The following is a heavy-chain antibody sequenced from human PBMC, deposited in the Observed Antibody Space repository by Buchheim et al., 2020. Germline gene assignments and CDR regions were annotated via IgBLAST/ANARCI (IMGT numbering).Heavy chain of an antibody. CDR2: VYYSGST. J-gene: IGHJ4*02. Sequence: QVQLQESGPGLVKPSETLSLTCTVSGGSINMYYWSWIRQPPGKGLEWIGYVYYSGSTNYNPSLKSRVTISAATSKNQLSLKLNSVTAADTAVYYCARSGSYFDPLNYWGQGTL. CDR1: GGSINMYY. CDR3: ARSGSYFDPLNY. V-gene: IGHV4-59*08. D-gene: IGHD1-26*01.